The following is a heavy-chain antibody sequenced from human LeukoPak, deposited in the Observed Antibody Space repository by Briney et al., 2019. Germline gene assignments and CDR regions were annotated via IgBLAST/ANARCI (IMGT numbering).Heavy chain of an antibody. CDR1: GFTFSDYY. CDR2: ISSSGSTI. J-gene: IGHJ3*02. CDR3: ARDGNYHDTDNAFDI. V-gene: IGHV3-11*01. Sequence: GGSLRLSCAASGFTFSDYYMSWIRQAPGKGLEWVSYISSSGSTIYYADSVKGRFTISRDNAKNSLYLQMNSLRAEDTALFYCARDGNYHDTDNAFDIWGQGTMVTVSS. D-gene: IGHD3-22*01.